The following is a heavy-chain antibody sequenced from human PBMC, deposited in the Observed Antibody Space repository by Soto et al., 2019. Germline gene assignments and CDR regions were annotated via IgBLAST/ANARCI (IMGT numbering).Heavy chain of an antibody. V-gene: IGHV3-33*01. CDR2: IWYDGSNK. CDR1: GFTFSSYG. D-gene: IGHD3-10*01. J-gene: IGHJ5*02. CDR3: VRDITMVRGVIRGPGATDP. Sequence: GGALRLSCAASGFTFSSYGMHWVRQAPGKGLEWVAVIWYDGSNKYYADSVKGRFTISRDNSKNTLYLQMNSLRAEDTAVYYCVRDITMVRGVIRGPGATDPWGQGTLVTVSS.